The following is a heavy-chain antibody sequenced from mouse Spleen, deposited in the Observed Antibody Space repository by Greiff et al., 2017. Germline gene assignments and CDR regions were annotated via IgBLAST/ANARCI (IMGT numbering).Heavy chain of an antibody. CDR2: IYPGDGDT. D-gene: IGHD2-10*01. CDR3: ARSFYGNYVYFDY. V-gene: IGHV1-82*01. CDR1: GYAFSSSW. Sequence: VKLMESGPELVKPGASVKISCKASGYAFSSSWMNWVKQRPGKGLEWIGRIYPGDGDTNYNGKFKGKATLTADKSSSTAYMQLSSLTSEDSAVYFCARSFYGNYVYFDYWGQGTTLTVSS. J-gene: IGHJ2*01.